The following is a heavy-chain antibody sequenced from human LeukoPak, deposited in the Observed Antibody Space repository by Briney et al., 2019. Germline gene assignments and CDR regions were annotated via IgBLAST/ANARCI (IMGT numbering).Heavy chain of an antibody. V-gene: IGHV3-23*01. J-gene: IGHJ4*02. CDR1: GFTFSSYA. D-gene: IGHD6-13*01. CDR2: ISGSGGST. CDR3: ARAPGIAAAGPFDY. Sequence: GGSLRLSCAASGFTFSSYAMSWVRQAPGKGLEWVSAISGSGGSTYYADPVKGRFTISRDNSKNTLYLQMNSLRAEDTAVYYCARAPGIAAAGPFDYWGQGTLVTVSS.